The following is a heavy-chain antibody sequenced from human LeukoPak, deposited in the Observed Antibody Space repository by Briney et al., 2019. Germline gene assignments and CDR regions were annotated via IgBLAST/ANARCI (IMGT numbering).Heavy chain of an antibody. D-gene: IGHD3-22*01. J-gene: IGHJ3*02. V-gene: IGHV5-51*01. CDR1: GYTFTSYD. CDR2: IYPGDSDT. CDR3: ARQRYYYDSSGSTPDAFDI. Sequence: KVSCKASGYTFTSYDINWVRQAPGQGLEWMGIIYPGDSDTRYSPSFQCQVTISADKSISTAYLQWSSLKASDTAMYYCARQRYYYDSSGSTPDAFDIWGQGTMVTVSS.